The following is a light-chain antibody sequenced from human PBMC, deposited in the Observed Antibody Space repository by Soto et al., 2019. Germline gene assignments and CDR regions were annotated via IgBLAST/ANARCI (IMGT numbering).Light chain of an antibody. J-gene: IGKJ3*01. CDR3: QQYYSYPFA. CDR1: QSVSSY. V-gene: IGKV1-8*01. CDR2: AAS. Sequence: AIRMTQSPSSFSASTGDRVTLTCRASQSVSSYLAWYQQKPGKAPKLQIYAASTLQSGVPSRFSGSGSGTDFTLTITSLQSEDFATYYCQQYYSYPFAFGPGTKVDI.